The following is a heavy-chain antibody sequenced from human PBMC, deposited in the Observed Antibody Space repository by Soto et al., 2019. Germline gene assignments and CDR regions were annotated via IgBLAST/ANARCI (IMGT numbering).Heavy chain of an antibody. V-gene: IGHV3-33*01. CDR2: IWYDGSNK. CDR3: ARDSDYGETNFDY. J-gene: IGHJ4*02. D-gene: IGHD4-17*01. Sequence: GGSLRLSCAASGFTFSSYGMHWVRQAPGKGLEWVAVIWYDGSNKYYADSVKGRFTISRDNSKNTLYLQMNSLRAEDTAVYYCARDSDYGETNFDYWGQGTLVTVSS. CDR1: GFTFSSYG.